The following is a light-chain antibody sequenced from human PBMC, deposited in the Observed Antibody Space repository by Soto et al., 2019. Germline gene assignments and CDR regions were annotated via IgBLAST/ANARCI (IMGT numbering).Light chain of an antibody. Sequence: EIVLTQSPATLSLSPGETSTLSCRASQSVRNYLAWYQQKPGQAPRLLIYDASNRATGIPARFSGTGSETDFTLTISSLEPEDFAIYYCKQRSKMLLTFGLGKKV. CDR2: DAS. CDR1: QSVRNY. J-gene: IGKJ1*01. CDR3: KQRSKMLLT. V-gene: IGKV3-11*01.